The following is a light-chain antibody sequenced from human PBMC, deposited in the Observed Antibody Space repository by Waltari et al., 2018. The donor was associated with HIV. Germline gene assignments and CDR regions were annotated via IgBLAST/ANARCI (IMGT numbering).Light chain of an antibody. CDR3: QSYDRSLTGWV. V-gene: IGLV1-40*01. CDR1: SFNIGAGYD. CDR2: GNT. Sequence: QSVLTQPPSVSGAPGQRVTISCTGNSFNIGAGYDVHWYQQFPGTAPRLLIHGNTNRLSGGPDRFPGSKSDTSASRVITGLETEDVADYYCQSYDRSLTGWVFGGGTKLTVL. J-gene: IGLJ3*02.